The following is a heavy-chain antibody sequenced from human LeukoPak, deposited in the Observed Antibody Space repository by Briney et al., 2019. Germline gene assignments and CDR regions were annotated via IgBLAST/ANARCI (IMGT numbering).Heavy chain of an antibody. Sequence: PSETLSLTCTVSGGSISSSTYYWGWIRQPPGQGLEWIGTIKSSGNSHYNPSLKSRVTMSIDTSKSQFSLKLTSVIATDTAVYYCARRLSGSYSDYWGQGILVTVSS. D-gene: IGHD1-26*01. CDR3: ARRLSGSYSDY. CDR2: IKSSGNS. J-gene: IGHJ4*02. CDR1: GGSISSSTYY. V-gene: IGHV4-39*01.